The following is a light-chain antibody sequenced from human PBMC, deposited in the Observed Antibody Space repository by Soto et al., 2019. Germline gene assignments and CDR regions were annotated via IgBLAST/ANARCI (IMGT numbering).Light chain of an antibody. J-gene: IGKJ1*01. CDR3: QHYNTATT. Sequence: DIQMTQSPSTLSASVGDRVTITCRASQMISHSLAWYQQKPGKAPKLLVSQASTLQSGVPSRFSGSGSGTEFTLTISSLQPDDFATYYCQHYNTATTFGQGTKVEIK. V-gene: IGKV1-5*03. CDR2: QAS. CDR1: QMISHS.